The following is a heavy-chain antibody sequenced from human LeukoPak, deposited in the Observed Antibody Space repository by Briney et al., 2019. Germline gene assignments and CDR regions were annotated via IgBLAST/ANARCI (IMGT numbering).Heavy chain of an antibody. J-gene: IGHJ4*02. Sequence: GGSLRLSCAASGFTFSSYGMHWVRQAPGKGLEWVAVISYDGSNKYYADSVKGRFTISRDNSKNTLYLQMNSLRAEDTAVYYCARYCSGGSCYSPYFDYWGQGTLVTVSS. CDR3: ARYCSGGSCYSPYFDY. V-gene: IGHV3-30*03. CDR1: GFTFSSYG. D-gene: IGHD2-15*01. CDR2: ISYDGSNK.